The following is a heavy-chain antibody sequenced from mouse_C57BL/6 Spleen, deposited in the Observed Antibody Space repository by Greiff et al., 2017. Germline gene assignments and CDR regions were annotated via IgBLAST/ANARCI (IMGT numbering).Heavy chain of an antibody. Sequence: QVQLQQPGAELVMPGASVKLSCKASGYTFTSYWMHWVKQRPGQGLEWIGEIDPYASYTNYNQKFKGKATLTVDKSSSTAYMQLSSLTSEDSAVYYCARVSPWYFDGWGTGTTVTVSS. V-gene: IGHV1-69*01. J-gene: IGHJ1*03. CDR2: IDPYASYT. CDR3: ARVSPWYFDG. CDR1: GYTFTSYW.